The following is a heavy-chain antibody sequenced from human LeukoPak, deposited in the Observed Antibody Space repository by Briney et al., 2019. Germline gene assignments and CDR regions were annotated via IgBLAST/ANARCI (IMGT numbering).Heavy chain of an antibody. CDR1: GHTFTGCY. J-gene: IGHJ4*02. V-gene: IGHV1-2*06. CDR3: ARLNRGSYFDY. D-gene: IGHD1-26*01. Sequence: GASVKVSCKASGHTFTGCYMHWVRQAPGQGLEWMGRINPNSGGTNYAQKFQGRVTMTRDTSISTAYMELSRLRSDDTAVYYCARLNRGSYFDYWGQGTLVTVSS. CDR2: INPNSGGT.